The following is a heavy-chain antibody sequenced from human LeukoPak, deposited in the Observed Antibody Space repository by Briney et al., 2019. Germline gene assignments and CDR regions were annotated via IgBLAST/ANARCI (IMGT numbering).Heavy chain of an antibody. CDR2: IYYSGST. Sequence: PSETLSLTCTVSGGSISSGGYYWSWVRQHPEKGLEWIGYIYYSGSTYYNRSLKSRVTISVDTSKNQFSLKLSSVTAADTAVYYCARVYDSSASYYFDYWGQGTLVTVSS. CDR3: ARVYDSSASYYFDY. CDR1: GGSISSGGYY. J-gene: IGHJ4*02. D-gene: IGHD3-22*01. V-gene: IGHV4-31*03.